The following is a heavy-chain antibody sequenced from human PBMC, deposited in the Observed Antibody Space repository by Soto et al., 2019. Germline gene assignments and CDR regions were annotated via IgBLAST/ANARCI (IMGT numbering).Heavy chain of an antibody. CDR1: GFTFSSYA. D-gene: IGHD6-13*01. Sequence: GGSLRLSCAASGFTFSSYAMSWVRQAPGKGLEWVSAISGSGGSTYYADSVKGRFTISRDNSKNTLYLQMNSLRAEDTAVYYCAKEDHGRAAGDFYYYYGMDVWGQGTTVTVSS. J-gene: IGHJ6*02. V-gene: IGHV3-23*01. CDR3: AKEDHGRAAGDFYYYYGMDV. CDR2: ISGSGGST.